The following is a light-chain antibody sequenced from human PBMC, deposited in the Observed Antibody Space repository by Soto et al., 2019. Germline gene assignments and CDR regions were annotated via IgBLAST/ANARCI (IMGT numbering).Light chain of an antibody. J-gene: IGKJ1*01. CDR3: KQSVKSSWT. Sequence: EIVLTQSPGTLSLSPGERGTLSCRASQSVDTRRFAWYQQKPGQAPRLLIYAASFRATGTPDRFTGSGSGRDFTLTITRLEPEDVAVYYCKQSVKSSWTFGQGTKVDIK. CDR1: QSVDTRR. CDR2: AAS. V-gene: IGKV3-20*01.